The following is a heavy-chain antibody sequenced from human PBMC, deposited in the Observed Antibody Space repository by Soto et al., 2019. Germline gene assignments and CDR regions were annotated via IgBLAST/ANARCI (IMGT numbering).Heavy chain of an antibody. V-gene: IGHV1-18*01. CDR2: ISAYNGNT. CDR1: GTTFTSYG. D-gene: IGHD5-12*01. Sequence: ASVKVCCKPSGTTFTSYGISWVRQAPGQGLEWMGWISAYNGNTNYAQKLQGRVTMTTDTSTSTAYMELRSLISDDTAVYYCAREAGYIGNDYRTEYDYWGQGTLVTVYS. CDR3: AREAGYIGNDYRTEYDY. J-gene: IGHJ4*02.